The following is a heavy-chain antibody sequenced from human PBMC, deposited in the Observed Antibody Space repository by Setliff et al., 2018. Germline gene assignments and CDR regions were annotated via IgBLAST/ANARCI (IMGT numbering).Heavy chain of an antibody. CDR3: AKDRDRVGAIHHFDY. D-gene: IGHD1-26*01. CDR2: IRYDGSNK. V-gene: IGHV3-30*02. J-gene: IGHJ4*02. CDR1: GFTFSSYG. Sequence: PGGSLRLSCAASGFTFSSYGMHWVRQAPGKGLEWVAFIRYDGSNKYYADSVKGRFTISRDNSKNTLYLQMNSLRAEDTAVYYCAKDRDRVGAIHHFDYWGQGTLVTVSS.